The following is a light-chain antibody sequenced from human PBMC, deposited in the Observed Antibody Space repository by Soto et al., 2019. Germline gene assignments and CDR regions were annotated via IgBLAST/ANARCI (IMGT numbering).Light chain of an antibody. CDR1: QSINSN. Sequence: DTQMTQSPSSLPGSLWDLATLCVLASQSINSNVNWYQQKPGQAPRLLIYGASRIPSGVPSRFSGSGSGTDFTLTISSLQPEDFATYYCQQNYSRTWTFGQGTKVDIK. J-gene: IGKJ1*01. CDR2: GAS. V-gene: IGKV1-39*01. CDR3: QQNYSRTWT.